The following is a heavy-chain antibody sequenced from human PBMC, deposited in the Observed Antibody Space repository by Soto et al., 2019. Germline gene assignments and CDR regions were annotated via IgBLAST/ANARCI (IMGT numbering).Heavy chain of an antibody. V-gene: IGHV4-4*02. CDR3: ARTRGYCSGGSCYRLDY. D-gene: IGHD2-15*01. CDR1: GGSISSSNW. CDR2: IYHSGST. Sequence: QVQLQESGPGLVKPSGTLSLTCAVSGGSISSSNWWSWVRQPPGKGLEWIGEIYHSGSTNYNPSLKSRVTIAVDEPKNQFSLKLSSVTAADTAVYYCARTRGYCSGGSCYRLDYWGQGTLVTVSS. J-gene: IGHJ4*02.